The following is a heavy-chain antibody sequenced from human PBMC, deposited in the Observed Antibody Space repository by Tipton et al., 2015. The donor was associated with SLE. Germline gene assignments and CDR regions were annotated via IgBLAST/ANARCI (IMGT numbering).Heavy chain of an antibody. J-gene: IGHJ4*02. V-gene: IGHV4-34*01. CDR1: GGSFSGYY. Sequence: TLSLTCAVYGGSFSGYYWSWIRQPPGKGLEWIGEINHSGSTNYNPSLKGRVTISVDTSKNQFSLKLSSVTAADTAVYYCAGGSLTGDFDYWGQGTLVTVSS. CDR3: AGGSLTGDFDY. D-gene: IGHD7-27*01. CDR2: INHSGST.